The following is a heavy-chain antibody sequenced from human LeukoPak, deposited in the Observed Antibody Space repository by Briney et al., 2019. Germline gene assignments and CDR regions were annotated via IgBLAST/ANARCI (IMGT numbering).Heavy chain of an antibody. D-gene: IGHD3-22*01. CDR3: ARRDYDSGGYYFGY. J-gene: IGHJ4*02. CDR1: GFSISNYW. V-gene: IGHV3-7*01. CDR2: IKQAESER. Sequence: GGSLRLSCAGSGFSISNYWMSWVRQAPGKGLEWVANIKQAESERFYVDSVKDRFIISRENAENSVYLQMNSLRAEDTAVYYCARRDYDSGGYYFGYWGQGTLVTVSS.